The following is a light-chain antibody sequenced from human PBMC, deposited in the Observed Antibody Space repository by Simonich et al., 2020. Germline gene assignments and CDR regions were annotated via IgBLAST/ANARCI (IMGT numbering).Light chain of an antibody. CDR3: CSYAGSSNVV. J-gene: IGLJ2*01. Sequence: QSALTQPASVSGSPGQSITISCTGTSSDVGGYNYVSWYQQHPGKAPKLMIYDVSNRPAGVSNRFSGSKSGNTASLTISGLQAEDEADYYCCSYAGSSNVVFGGGTKLTVL. CDR1: SSDVGGYNY. CDR2: DVS. V-gene: IGLV2-14*03.